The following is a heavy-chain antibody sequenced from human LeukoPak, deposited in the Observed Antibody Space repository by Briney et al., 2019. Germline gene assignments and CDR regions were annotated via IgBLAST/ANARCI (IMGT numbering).Heavy chain of an antibody. Sequence: GASVKVSCKASGYTFTSYAMNWVRQAPGQGLEWMGWINTNTGNPTYAQGFTGRFVFSLDTSVSTAYLQISSLKAEDTAVYYCARDRASWRPYCSSTSCSTGVWFDPWGQGTLVTVSS. V-gene: IGHV7-4-1*02. CDR1: GYTFTSYA. D-gene: IGHD2-2*01. J-gene: IGHJ5*02. CDR3: ARDRASWRPYCSSTSCSTGVWFDP. CDR2: INTNTGNP.